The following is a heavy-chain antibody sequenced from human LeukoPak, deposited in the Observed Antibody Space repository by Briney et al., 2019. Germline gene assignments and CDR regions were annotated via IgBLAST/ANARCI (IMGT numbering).Heavy chain of an antibody. J-gene: IGHJ5*02. CDR1: GFIFGNHW. CDR3: LRDEYRAWGS. Sequence: GGSLRLSCVASGFIFGNHWMGWVRQAPGKGLEWVSDMKEDGSEKTYVDSVRGRFTLSRDNAQNSLYLQMNNLRPEDTAVYYCLRDEYRAWGSWGQGTLVTVSS. D-gene: IGHD4-11*01. V-gene: IGHV3-7*03. CDR2: MKEDGSEK.